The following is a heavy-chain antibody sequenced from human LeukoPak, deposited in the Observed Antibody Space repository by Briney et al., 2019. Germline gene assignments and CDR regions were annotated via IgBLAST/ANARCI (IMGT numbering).Heavy chain of an antibody. V-gene: IGHV4-4*07. CDR1: GGSISSYY. J-gene: IGHJ6*03. D-gene: IGHD6-19*01. CDR2: IYTSGST. Sequence: SETLSLTCTVSGGSISSYYWSWIRQPAGKGLEWIGRIYTSGSTNYNPSLKSRVTMSVDTSKNQFSLKLSSVTAADTAVYYCARGGAVAGSQYYYYYYYMDVWGKGTTVTISS. CDR3: ARGGAVAGSQYYYYYYYMDV.